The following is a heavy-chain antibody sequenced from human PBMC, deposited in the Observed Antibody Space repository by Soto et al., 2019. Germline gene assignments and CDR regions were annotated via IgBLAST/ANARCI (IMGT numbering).Heavy chain of an antibody. J-gene: IGHJ6*04. CDR2: ISGSGGST. V-gene: IGHV3-23*01. CDR3: AKGVVAASRYYYYGMDV. Sequence: GGSLRLSCAASGFTFSSYAMSWVRQAPGKGLEWVSAISGSGGSTYYADSVKGRFTISRDNSKNTLYLQMNSLRAEDTAVYYCAKGVVAASRYYYYGMDVWGKGTTVTVSS. D-gene: IGHD2-15*01. CDR1: GFTFSSYA.